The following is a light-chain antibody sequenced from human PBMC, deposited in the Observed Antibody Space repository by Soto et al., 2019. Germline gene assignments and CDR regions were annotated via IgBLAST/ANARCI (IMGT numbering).Light chain of an antibody. CDR1: QSVSSN. CDR3: QQYNNWPPYT. Sequence: EILMTQSPATLSVSPGERATLSCRASQSVSSNLAWYQQKPGQAPRLLIYGASTRATGIPGRFSGSGSGTEFTLTISSLQSEDFAVYYCQQYNNWPPYTFGQGTKLESK. CDR2: GAS. J-gene: IGKJ2*01. V-gene: IGKV3-15*01.